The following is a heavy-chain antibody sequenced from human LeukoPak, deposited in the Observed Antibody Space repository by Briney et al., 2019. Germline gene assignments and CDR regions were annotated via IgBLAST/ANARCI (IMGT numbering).Heavy chain of an antibody. CDR3: ARGLYSNYVVHY. Sequence: SQTLSLTCTVSGGSISSGGYYWSWIRQHPGKGLEWIGYIYYSGSTYYNPSLKSRVTISVDTSKNQFSLKLSSVTAADTAVYYCARGLYSNYVVHYWGQGTLVTVSS. V-gene: IGHV4-31*03. CDR1: GGSISSGGYY. CDR2: IYYSGST. D-gene: IGHD4-11*01. J-gene: IGHJ4*02.